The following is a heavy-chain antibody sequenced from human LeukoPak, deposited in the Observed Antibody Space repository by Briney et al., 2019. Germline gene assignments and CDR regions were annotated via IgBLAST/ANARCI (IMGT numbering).Heavy chain of an antibody. Sequence: SETLSLTCAVSGASISSNIWWSWVRQPPGKGLEWIGQIFHSGSTTYNPSLKSRVTMSVDKSKNQFSLKLSSVTTADTAVYYCAREFASSSSPLGYWGQGTLVTVSS. CDR3: AREFASSSSPLGY. CDR1: GASISSNIW. CDR2: IFHSGST. V-gene: IGHV4-4*02. D-gene: IGHD6-6*01. J-gene: IGHJ4*02.